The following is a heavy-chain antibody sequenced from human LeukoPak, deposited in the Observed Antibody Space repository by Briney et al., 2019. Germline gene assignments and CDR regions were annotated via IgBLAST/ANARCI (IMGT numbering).Heavy chain of an antibody. D-gene: IGHD6-13*01. CDR2: IYYSGST. Sequence: SETLSLTCTVSGGSISSYYWSWLRQPPGKGLEWIGYIYYSGSTNYNPSLKSRVTISVDTSKNQFSLKLSSVTAADTAVYYCASRDGIAAAAFDIWGQGTMVTVSS. CDR1: GGSISSYY. V-gene: IGHV4-59*08. CDR3: ASRDGIAAAAFDI. J-gene: IGHJ3*02.